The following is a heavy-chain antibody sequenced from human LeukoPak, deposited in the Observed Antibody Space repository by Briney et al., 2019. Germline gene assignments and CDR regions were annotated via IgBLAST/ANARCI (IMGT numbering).Heavy chain of an antibody. CDR2: VSHSGAT. D-gene: IGHD5-12*01. V-gene: IGHV4-34*01. J-gene: IGHJ4*02. Sequence: SETLSLTCAVYGGSFSGYYWSWIRQPPGKGLEWIGEVSHSGATNYNPSLKSRVTISVDTSKNLFSLKLSSVTAADTAVYYCASSRVYSGSWYYYFDNWGQGTLVTVSS. CDR3: ASSRVYSGSWYYYFDN. CDR1: GGSFSGYY.